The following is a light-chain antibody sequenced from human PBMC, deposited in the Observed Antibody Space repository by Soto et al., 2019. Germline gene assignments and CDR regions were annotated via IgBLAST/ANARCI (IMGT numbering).Light chain of an antibody. CDR1: SSDVGCYNL. CDR2: EVS. Sequence: QSPLTQPASVSGSPGQSITISCTGTSSDVGCYNLVSWYQQHPGKAPKLMIYEVSKRPSGVSNRFSGSKSGNTASLTISGLQAEDEADYYCCSYAGSSTVVFGGGTKLTVL. J-gene: IGLJ2*01. V-gene: IGLV2-23*02. CDR3: CSYAGSSTVV.